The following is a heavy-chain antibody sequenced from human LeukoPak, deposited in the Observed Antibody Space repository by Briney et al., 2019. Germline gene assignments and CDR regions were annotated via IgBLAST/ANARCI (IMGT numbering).Heavy chain of an antibody. CDR2: IYHSGNT. V-gene: IGHV4-4*02. CDR3: AREEMPGKLDY. J-gene: IGHJ4*02. D-gene: IGHD5-24*01. Sequence: SGTPSLTCAVSGDSISSSNWWSWVRQPPGKGLEWIGEIYHSGNTNYNPSLKSRVTISLDKSNNHFSLKLTSVTAADTAVYYCAREEMPGKLDYWGQGTLVTVSS. CDR1: GDSISSSNW.